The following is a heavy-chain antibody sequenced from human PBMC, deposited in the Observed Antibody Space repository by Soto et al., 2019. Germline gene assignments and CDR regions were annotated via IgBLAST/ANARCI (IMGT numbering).Heavy chain of an antibody. CDR3: ARDSGYSSVDSVNQYFDY. V-gene: IGHV3-7*01. D-gene: IGHD5-12*01. Sequence: EVQLVESGGKVVQPGGSLRLSCVDSGFTFSVYWMSWVRQDPGEGLEWVASIKFDGSGIQYADSVKGRFSISRDNAGNSVYLQMNSLRAEDTAVYYCARDSGYSSVDSVNQYFDYWGQGALVTVTS. CDR2: IKFDGSGI. CDR1: GFTFSVYW. J-gene: IGHJ4*02.